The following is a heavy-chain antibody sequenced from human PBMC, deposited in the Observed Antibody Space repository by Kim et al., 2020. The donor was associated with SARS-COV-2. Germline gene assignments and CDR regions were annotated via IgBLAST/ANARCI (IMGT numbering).Heavy chain of an antibody. D-gene: IGHD2-2*01. Sequence: SDEMNWVRQAPGKGLEWVSYISSSGSTIYYADSVKGRFTISRDNAKNSLYLQMNSLRAEDTAVYYCARVIVVPAAPQDYWGQGTLVTVSS. CDR2: ISSSGSTI. V-gene: IGHV3-48*03. J-gene: IGHJ4*02. CDR3: ARVIVVPAAPQDY. CDR1: SDE.